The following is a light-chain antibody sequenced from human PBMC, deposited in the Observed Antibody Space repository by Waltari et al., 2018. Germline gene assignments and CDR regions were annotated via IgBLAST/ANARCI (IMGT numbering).Light chain of an antibody. CDR1: SSNIGTNY. Sequence: QSVLTQPPSVSAAPGQRVTISCSGGSSNIGTNYVSWYRQFPGTAPKLLIYENSERPSGSPCRFSGSKSGTSATLDITGLQAGDEADYYCGTWDSSLSGAVFGGGTHLTVL. CDR3: GTWDSSLSGAV. V-gene: IGLV1-51*02. CDR2: ENS. J-gene: IGLJ7*01.